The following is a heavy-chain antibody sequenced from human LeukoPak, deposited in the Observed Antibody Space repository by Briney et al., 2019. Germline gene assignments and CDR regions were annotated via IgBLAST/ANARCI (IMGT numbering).Heavy chain of an antibody. J-gene: IGHJ4*02. CDR1: GGSFSGYY. CDR3: ARRYDSSGYYSDY. V-gene: IGHV4-34*01. Sequence: SETLSLTCAVYGGSFSGYYWSWIRQPPGKGLEWIGEINHSGSTNYNPSLKSRVTISVDTSKNQFSLKLSSVTAADTAVYYCARRYDSSGYYSDYWAQGTLVTVSS. D-gene: IGHD3-22*01. CDR2: INHSGST.